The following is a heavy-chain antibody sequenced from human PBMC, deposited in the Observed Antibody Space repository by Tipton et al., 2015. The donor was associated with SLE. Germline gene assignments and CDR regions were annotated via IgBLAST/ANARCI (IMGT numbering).Heavy chain of an antibody. D-gene: IGHD3-3*01. V-gene: IGHV1-69*05. J-gene: IGHJ6*02. CDR2: IIPIFGTA. CDR1: GGTFSNYA. Sequence: QLVQSGAEVKKPGASVKVSCKASGGTFSNYAVSWVRQAPGLGLEWMGGIIPIFGTANYAQRFQGRLTVTTDESTGTAHMELSSLRSEDTAVYYCARLARYYGFWSGSSSYGMDVWGQGTTVTVSS. CDR3: ARLARYYGFWSGSSSYGMDV.